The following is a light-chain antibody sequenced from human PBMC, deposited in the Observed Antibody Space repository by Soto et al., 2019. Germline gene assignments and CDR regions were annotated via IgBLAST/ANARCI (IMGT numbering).Light chain of an antibody. CDR3: CSFSRSFTDYV. Sequence: QSVLTQPRSVSGSPGQSVTISCTGTSSDFGGYNHVSWYQQHPGKAPKLMISDVSKRPSGVPDRFSGSKSCNTASLTISGLQVEDEADYYCCSFSRSFTDYVFGSGTKVTVL. CDR2: DVS. J-gene: IGLJ1*01. V-gene: IGLV2-11*01. CDR1: SSDFGGYNH.